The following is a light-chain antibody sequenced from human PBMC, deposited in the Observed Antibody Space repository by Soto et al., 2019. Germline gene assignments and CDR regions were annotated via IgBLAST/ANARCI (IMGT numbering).Light chain of an antibody. CDR1: HSVGSL. CDR2: GAS. CDR3: QQYNKWPRT. V-gene: IGKV3-15*01. Sequence: EIVLTQSPATLSLSPGDRATLSCRASHSVGSLLAWYQQKPGQAPRLLIYGASTRATGVPASLSGSGSGTEFTLTISSLRSEDSAVYYCQQYNKWPRTFGQGTKVDIK. J-gene: IGKJ1*01.